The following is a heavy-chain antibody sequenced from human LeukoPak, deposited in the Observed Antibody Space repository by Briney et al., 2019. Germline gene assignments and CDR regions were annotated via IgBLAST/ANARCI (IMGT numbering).Heavy chain of an antibody. J-gene: IGHJ5*02. V-gene: IGHV6-1*01. Sequence: SQTLSLTCAISGDSVSSNSAAWNWIRQSPSRGLEWLGRTYYRSKWYNDYAVSVKSRITINPDTSKNQFSLKLSSVAAADTAVYYCARHLGPLYSSSRYNWFDPWGQGTLVTVSS. CDR3: ARHLGPLYSSSRYNWFDP. CDR2: TYYRSKWYN. CDR1: GDSVSSNSAA. D-gene: IGHD6-6*01.